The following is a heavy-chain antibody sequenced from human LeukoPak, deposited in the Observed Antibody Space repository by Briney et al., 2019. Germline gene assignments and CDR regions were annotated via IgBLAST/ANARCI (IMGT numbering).Heavy chain of an antibody. CDR1: GYTFTGYC. D-gene: IGHD3-22*01. CDR2: INPNSGGT. J-gene: IGHJ4*02. Sequence: GASVKVSCTASGYTFTGYCMHWVRQAPGQGLEWMGWINPNSGGTNYAQKFQGRVTMTRDTSISTAYMELSRLRSDDTAVYYCARDYFYYDSSGYDYWGQGTLVTVSS. CDR3: ARDYFYYDSSGYDY. V-gene: IGHV1-2*02.